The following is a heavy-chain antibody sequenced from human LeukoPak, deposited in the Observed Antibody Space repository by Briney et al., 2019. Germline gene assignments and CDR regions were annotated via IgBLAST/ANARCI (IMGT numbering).Heavy chain of an antibody. D-gene: IGHD5-24*01. Sequence: GASVKVSCKASGYTFTGYFMNWVRQAPGQGPEWMGRINPKTGGTNYAQKFQGRVTMTRDTSITTGYMELSRLRSDDTAVYYCARVGDGLNDAFDMWGQGTLLTVFS. V-gene: IGHV1-2*06. CDR1: GYTFTGYF. J-gene: IGHJ3*02. CDR2: INPKTGGT. CDR3: ARVGDGLNDAFDM.